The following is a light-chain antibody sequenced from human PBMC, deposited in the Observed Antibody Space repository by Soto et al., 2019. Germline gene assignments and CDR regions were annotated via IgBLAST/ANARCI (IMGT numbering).Light chain of an antibody. J-gene: IGKJ1*01. CDR2: DAS. Sequence: EIQMTQSSXTXSXXXGXXXTXTCRASQGISSWLAWYQQKPGKAPKLLIYDASNLESGAPSRFSGSGSGTEFTLTISSLQPDDFATYYCQQYNSFSWTFGQGTKVDI. CDR3: QQYNSFSWT. V-gene: IGKV1-5*01. CDR1: QGISSW.